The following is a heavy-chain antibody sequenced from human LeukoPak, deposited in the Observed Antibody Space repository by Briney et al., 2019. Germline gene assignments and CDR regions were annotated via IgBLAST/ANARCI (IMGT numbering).Heavy chain of an antibody. Sequence: SETLSLTCTVSGGSISSSSYYWGWIRQPPGKGLEWIGSIHYSGSTNYNPSLKSRVTISVDTSKNQFSLILTSVTAADTAVYYCATSSGWYRYDSWGQGTLVTVSS. CDR2: IHYSGST. CDR3: ATSSGWYRYDS. CDR1: GGSISSSSYY. V-gene: IGHV4-39*07. J-gene: IGHJ4*02. D-gene: IGHD6-19*01.